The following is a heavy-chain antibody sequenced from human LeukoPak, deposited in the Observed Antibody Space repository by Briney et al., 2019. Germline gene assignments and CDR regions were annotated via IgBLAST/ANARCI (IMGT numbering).Heavy chain of an antibody. J-gene: IGHJ4*02. Sequence: GGSLRLSCAASGFTFSNYDMHWVRQAPGKGLEWVSGITNSGENTYYADSVKGRFTISRDNSKNTLFLEMNSLRVEDTAVYYCAKGRGFRVWDPWDNWGQGTLITVSS. CDR2: ITNSGENT. CDR1: GFTFSNYD. D-gene: IGHD3-16*01. CDR3: AKGRGFRVWDPWDN. V-gene: IGHV3-23*01.